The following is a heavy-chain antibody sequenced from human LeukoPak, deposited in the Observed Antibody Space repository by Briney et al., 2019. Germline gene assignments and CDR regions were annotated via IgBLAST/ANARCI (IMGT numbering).Heavy chain of an antibody. J-gene: IGHJ4*02. Sequence: PSETLSLTCAVYGGSFSGYYWSWIRQPPGKGLEWIGEINHSGSTNYNPSLKSRVTISVDTSKNQFSLKLSSVTAADTAVYYCASRRITMVRGVPAKTSFDYWGQGTLVTVSS. CDR1: GGSFSGYY. CDR2: INHSGST. D-gene: IGHD3-10*01. CDR3: ASRRITMVRGVPAKTSFDY. V-gene: IGHV4-34*01.